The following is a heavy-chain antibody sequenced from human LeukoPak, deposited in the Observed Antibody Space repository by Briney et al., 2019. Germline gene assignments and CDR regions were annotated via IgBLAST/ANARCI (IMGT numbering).Heavy chain of an antibody. CDR3: TRGQNVRGVAAGMEGWFDP. Sequence: GASVKVSCKTSGDTFSNFVISWVRQAPGQGLEWMARIIPKFDLAKFAQKFQGRVTITADKSTTTVYLELSNVRSDDTAVYYCTRGQNVRGVAAGMEGWFDPWGQGTLVTVSS. V-gene: IGHV1-69*04. CDR1: GDTFSNFV. CDR2: IIPKFDLA. J-gene: IGHJ5*02. D-gene: IGHD1-1*01.